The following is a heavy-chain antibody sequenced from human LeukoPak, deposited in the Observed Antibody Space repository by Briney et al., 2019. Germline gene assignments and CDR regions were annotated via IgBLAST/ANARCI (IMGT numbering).Heavy chain of an antibody. CDR2: IYTSGST. D-gene: IGHD3-22*01. Sequence: PSETLSLTCTVSGGSISSGSYYWSWIRQPAGKGLEWIGRIYTSGSTNYNPSLKSRVTISVDTSKNQFSLKLSSVTAADTAVYYCARQGGYYDSSGNADYWGQGTLVTASS. CDR1: GGSISSGSYY. CDR3: ARQGGYYDSSGNADY. V-gene: IGHV4-61*02. J-gene: IGHJ4*02.